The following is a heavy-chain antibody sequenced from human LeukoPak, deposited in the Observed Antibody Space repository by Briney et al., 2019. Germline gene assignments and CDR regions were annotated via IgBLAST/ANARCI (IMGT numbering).Heavy chain of an antibody. Sequence: TNYNPSLKSRVTISVDTSKNQFSLKLSSVTAADTAVYYCAGGPYCSGGSCYSQGYYYGMDVWGKGTTVTVSS. CDR3: AGGPYCSGGSCYSQGYYYGMDV. V-gene: IGHV4-34*01. D-gene: IGHD2-15*01. J-gene: IGHJ6*04. CDR2: T.